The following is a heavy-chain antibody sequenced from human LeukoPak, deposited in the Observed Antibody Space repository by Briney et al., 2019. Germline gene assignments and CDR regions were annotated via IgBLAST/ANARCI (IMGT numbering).Heavy chain of an antibody. V-gene: IGHV4-34*01. CDR2: INHSGST. CDR3: ARGPRYCSSTSCFRSFFYYYYGMDV. J-gene: IGHJ6*04. CDR1: GGSFSGYY. D-gene: IGHD2-2*01. Sequence: PSETLSLTCAVYGGSFSGYYWSWIRQPPGKGLEWIGEINHSGSTNYNPSLKSRVTISVDTSKNQFSLKLSSVTAADTAAYYCARGPRYCSSTSCFRSFFYYYYGMDVWGKGTTVTVSS.